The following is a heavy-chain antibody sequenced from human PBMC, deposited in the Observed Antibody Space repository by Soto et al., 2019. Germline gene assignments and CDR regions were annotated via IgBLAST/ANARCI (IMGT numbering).Heavy chain of an antibody. D-gene: IGHD2-15*01. CDR1: GYTFTSYG. V-gene: IGHV1-18*01. CDR2: ISAYNGNT. J-gene: IGHJ3*02. CDR3: ARVVKRYCSGGSCHHPVNAFDI. Sequence: ASVKVSCKASGYTFTSYGISWVRQAPGQGLEWMGWISAYNGNTNYAQKLQGRVTMTTDTSTSTAYMELRSLRSDDTAVDYCARVVKRYCSGGSCHHPVNAFDIWGQGTMVTVSS.